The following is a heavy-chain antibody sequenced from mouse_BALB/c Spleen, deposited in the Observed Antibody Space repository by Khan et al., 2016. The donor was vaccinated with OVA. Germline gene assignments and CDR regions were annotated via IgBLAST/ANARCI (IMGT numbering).Heavy chain of an antibody. V-gene: IGHV1-76*01. Sequence: VQLKQSGAELVRPGASVKLSCKTSGYVFTSYWIHWVKQRSGQDLEWIARIYPGTDNTYYNEKLKDKATLTADKSSSTAYMQLSSLKSEDSAVYFCAREDALYYFDYWGQGTTLTVSS. CDR3: AREDALYYFDY. CDR2: IYPGTDNT. J-gene: IGHJ2*01. CDR1: GYVFTSYW.